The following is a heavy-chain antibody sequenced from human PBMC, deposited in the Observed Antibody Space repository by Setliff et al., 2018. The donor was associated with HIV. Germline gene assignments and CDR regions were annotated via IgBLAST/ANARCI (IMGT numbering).Heavy chain of an antibody. V-gene: IGHV1-46*01. D-gene: IGHD3-22*01. CDR1: GYTFTSYY. CDR3: AREIGDYYDSSGYYPPTDYYYGMDV. Sequence: ASVKVSCKASGYTFTSYYMHWVRQAPGQGLEWMGIINPSGGSTSYAQKFHGRVTMTRDPSTSTAYMELRSLRSDDTAVYYCAREIGDYYDSSGYYPPTDYYYGMDVWGQGTTVTVSS. CDR2: INPSGGST. J-gene: IGHJ6*02.